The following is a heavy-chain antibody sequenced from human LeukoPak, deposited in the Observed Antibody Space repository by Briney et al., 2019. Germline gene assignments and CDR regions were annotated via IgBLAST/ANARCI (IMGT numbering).Heavy chain of an antibody. CDR3: ARLGSINAAFDI. V-gene: IGHV5-51*01. CDR1: GYRFTSYW. D-gene: IGHD1-26*01. Sequence: PGESLKISCKGSGYRFTSYWIGWLRLMPGKGLEWMGIIYPGDSDTRYSPSFQGQVTISADKSINTAYLQWSSLKASDTAMYYCARLGSINAAFDIWGQRTMVTVSS. CDR2: IYPGDSDT. J-gene: IGHJ3*02.